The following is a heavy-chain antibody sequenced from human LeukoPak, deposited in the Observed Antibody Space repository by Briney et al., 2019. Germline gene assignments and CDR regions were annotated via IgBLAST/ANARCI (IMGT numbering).Heavy chain of an antibody. Sequence: GESLKISCTGFGYSFTTYWIGWVGPMPGKGLEWMGIIYPGDSDARYSPSLQGQVTISVDKSISTAYLQWSSLKASDTAMYYCARQGRIMVVTTTHDAFDIWGQGTMVTVSS. CDR3: ARQGRIMVVTTTHDAFDI. V-gene: IGHV5-51*01. J-gene: IGHJ3*02. D-gene: IGHD2-21*02. CDR2: IYPGDSDA. CDR1: GYSFTTYW.